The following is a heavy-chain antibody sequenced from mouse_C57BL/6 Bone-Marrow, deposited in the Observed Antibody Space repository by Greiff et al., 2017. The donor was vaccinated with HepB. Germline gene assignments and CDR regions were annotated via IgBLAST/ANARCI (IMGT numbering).Heavy chain of an antibody. D-gene: IGHD1-1*01. CDR1: GYAFSSSW. Sequence: VQLQESGPELVKPGASVKISCKASGYAFSSSWMNWVKQRPGKGLEWIGRIYPGDGDTNYNGKFKGKATLTADKSSSTAYMQLSSLTSEDSAVYFCARRLGFTTVPYFGYWGQGTTLTVSS. V-gene: IGHV1-82*01. CDR3: ARRLGFTTVPYFGY. CDR2: IYPGDGDT. J-gene: IGHJ2*01.